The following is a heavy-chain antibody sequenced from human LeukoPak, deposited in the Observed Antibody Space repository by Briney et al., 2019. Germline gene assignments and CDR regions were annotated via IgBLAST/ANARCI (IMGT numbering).Heavy chain of an antibody. CDR1: GYRFTSYW. D-gene: IGHD3-22*01. Sequence: GESLKISCKGSGYRFTSYWIGWVRQMPGKGLEWMGIIYPGDSDTRYSPSFQGQVTISADKSISTAYLQWSSLKASDTAMYYCARGSLGSSGYPYYFDYWGQGTLVTVSS. CDR2: IYPGDSDT. V-gene: IGHV5-51*01. CDR3: ARGSLGSSGYPYYFDY. J-gene: IGHJ4*02.